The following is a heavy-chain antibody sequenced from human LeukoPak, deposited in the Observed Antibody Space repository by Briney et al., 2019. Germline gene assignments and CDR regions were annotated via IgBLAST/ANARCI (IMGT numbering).Heavy chain of an antibody. D-gene: IGHD6-19*01. CDR2: ISSSGSNT. CDR1: GFTFSNSA. CDR3: ARGGGLYAFDY. V-gene: IGHV3-23*01. Sequence: GGSLRLSCAASGFTFSNSAMSWVRQAPGKGLEWVSSISSSGSNTYYADSVKGRFTISRDNSKNTLYLQLNSLRAEDTAVYYCARGGGLYAFDYWGQGTLVTVSS. J-gene: IGHJ4*02.